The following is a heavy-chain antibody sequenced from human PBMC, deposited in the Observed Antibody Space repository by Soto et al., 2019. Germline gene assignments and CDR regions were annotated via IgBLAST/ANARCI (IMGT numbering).Heavy chain of an antibody. J-gene: IGHJ4*02. V-gene: IGHV3-23*01. Sequence: GALRLSCAASGFRFAGYALTWVRLAPGKGLEWVAPISGGGGSTYYTDSVKGRFSISRDNSNRVVYLQMGSLTAGDTAVYYCAKTETFNGYYNAFDYWGQGTRVTVS. CDR2: ISGGGGST. CDR3: AKTETFNGYYNAFDY. D-gene: IGHD3-9*01. CDR1: GFRFAGYA.